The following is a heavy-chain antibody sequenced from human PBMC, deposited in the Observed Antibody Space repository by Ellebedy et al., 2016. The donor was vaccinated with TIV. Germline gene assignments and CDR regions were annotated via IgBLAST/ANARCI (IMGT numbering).Heavy chain of an antibody. CDR3: VRGFRPFDY. CDR1: GFTFSDYD. CDR2: SSNSGIFT. Sequence: GESLKISXEASGFTFSDYDLNWIRQAPGKGLEWVSYSSNSGIFTYYADSVTGRFTVSRDNAKNSLFLQMNSLRGEDTAVYYCVRGFRPFDYWGQGTLVTVSS. V-gene: IGHV3-11*05. J-gene: IGHJ4*02.